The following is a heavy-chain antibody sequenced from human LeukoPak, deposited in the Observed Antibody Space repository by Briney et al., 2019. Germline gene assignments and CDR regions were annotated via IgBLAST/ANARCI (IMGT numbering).Heavy chain of an antibody. CDR1: GFTFSSYG. CDR2: IRYDGSNK. J-gene: IGHJ4*02. V-gene: IGHV3-30*02. D-gene: IGHD6-19*01. Sequence: PGGSLRLSCAASGFTFSSYGMHWVRQDPGKGLEWVAFIRYDGSNKYYADSVKGRFTISRDNSKNTLYLQMNSLRAEDTAVYYCAKDGTGWPHKFIDYWGQGTLVTVSS. CDR3: AKDGTGWPHKFIDY.